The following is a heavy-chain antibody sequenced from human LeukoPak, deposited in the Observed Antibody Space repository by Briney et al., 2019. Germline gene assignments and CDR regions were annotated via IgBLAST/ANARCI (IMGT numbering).Heavy chain of an antibody. CDR1: GYTFTSYA. J-gene: IGHJ4*02. CDR3: ARVRRAYDSSGYYVSYFDY. Sequence: ASVKVSCKASGYTFTSYAMHWVRQAPGQRLEWMGWINAGNGNTKYSQEFQGRVTITRDTSASTAYTELSSLRSEDTAVYYCARVRRAYDSSGYYVSYFDYWGQGTLVTVSS. V-gene: IGHV1-3*01. CDR2: INAGNGNT. D-gene: IGHD3-22*01.